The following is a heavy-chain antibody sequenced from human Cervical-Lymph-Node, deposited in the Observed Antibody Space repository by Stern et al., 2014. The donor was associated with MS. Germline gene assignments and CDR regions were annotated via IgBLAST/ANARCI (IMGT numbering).Heavy chain of an antibody. V-gene: IGHV3-30-3*01. CDR1: GFTFSTYA. J-gene: IGHJ4*02. D-gene: IGHD3-10*01. Sequence: VQLVESGGGVVQPGRSLRLSCVVSGFTFSTYAMHWVRQAPGKGLEWVSCVSYDGTQRNSTDSVKARFTISRDNSKNTLYLHMNSLRDEDTAVYFCARGGRGVGLEYWGQGALVTVSS. CDR3: ARGGRGVGLEY. CDR2: VSYDGTQR.